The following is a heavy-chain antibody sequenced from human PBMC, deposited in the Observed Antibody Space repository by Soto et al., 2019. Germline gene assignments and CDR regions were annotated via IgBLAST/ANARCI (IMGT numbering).Heavy chain of an antibody. D-gene: IGHD2-15*01. J-gene: IGHJ4*02. V-gene: IGHV3-72*01. CDR3: ARERGGYCSGGSCHRTSGYFDY. Sequence: PGGSLRLSCAASGFTFSDHYMDWVRQAPGKGLEWVGRTRNKANSYTTEYAASVKGRFTISRDDSKNSLYLQMNSLKTEDTAVYYCARERGGYCSGGSCHRTSGYFDYWGQGPLGTVSS. CDR2: TRNKANSYTT. CDR1: GFTFSDHY.